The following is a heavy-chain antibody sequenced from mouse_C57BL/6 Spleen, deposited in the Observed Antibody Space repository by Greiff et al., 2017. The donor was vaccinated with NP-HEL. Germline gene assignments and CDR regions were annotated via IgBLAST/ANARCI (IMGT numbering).Heavy chain of an antibody. V-gene: IGHV1-52*01. J-gene: IGHJ2*01. CDR1: GYTFTSYW. Sequence: QVQLKQPGAELVRPGSSVKLSCKASGYTFTSYWMHWVKQRPIQGLEWIGNIDPSDSETHYNQKFKDKATLTVDKSSSTAYMQLSSLTSEDSAVYYCARHGSSDYFDYWGQGTTLTVSS. D-gene: IGHD1-1*01. CDR3: ARHGSSDYFDY. CDR2: IDPSDSET.